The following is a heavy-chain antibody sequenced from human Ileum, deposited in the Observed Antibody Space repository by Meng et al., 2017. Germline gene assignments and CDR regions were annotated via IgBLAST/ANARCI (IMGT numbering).Heavy chain of an antibody. CDR1: GFTFSNYA. Sequence: EVQLLDSGGGLVQPGGSLRLSWAASGFTFSNYAMTWVRRAQGKGLEWVSTISGGGDSTYYADSVRGRFTISRDNSRDTMYLEINSLRAEDTAVYYCAKVSSYGSSGYFDYWGQGTLVTVSS. J-gene: IGHJ4*02. CDR2: ISGGGDST. D-gene: IGHD5-18*01. V-gene: IGHV3-23*01. CDR3: AKVSSYGSSGYFDY.